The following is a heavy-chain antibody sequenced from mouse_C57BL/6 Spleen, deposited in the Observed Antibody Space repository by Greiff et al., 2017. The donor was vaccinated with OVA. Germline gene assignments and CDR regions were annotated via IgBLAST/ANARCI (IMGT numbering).Heavy chain of an antibody. CDR1: GYAFTSSW. CDR3: ARSGDGGFDY. J-gene: IGHJ2*01. Sequence: VQLQESGPELVKPGASVKISCKASGYAFTSSWMNWVKQRPGKGLEWIGRIYPGDGDTNYNEKFKGKATLTADKSSSTAYMELSSLTSEDSAVYFCARSGDGGFDYWGQGTTVTVSS. V-gene: IGHV1-82*01. D-gene: IGHD2-3*01. CDR2: IYPGDGDT.